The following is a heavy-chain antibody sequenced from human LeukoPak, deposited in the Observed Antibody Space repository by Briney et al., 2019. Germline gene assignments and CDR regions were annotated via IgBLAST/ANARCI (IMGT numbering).Heavy chain of an antibody. CDR3: ARGAEFYDILTGYYHDAFDI. V-gene: IGHV4-4*09. D-gene: IGHD3-9*01. J-gene: IGHJ3*02. CDR1: GGSISSYY. Sequence: SETLSLTCTVSGGSISSYYWSWIRQPPGKGLEWIGYIYTSGSTNYNPSLKSRVTISVDTSKNQFSLKLSSVTAADTAVYYCARGAEFYDILTGYYHDAFDIWGQGTMVTVSS. CDR2: IYTSGST.